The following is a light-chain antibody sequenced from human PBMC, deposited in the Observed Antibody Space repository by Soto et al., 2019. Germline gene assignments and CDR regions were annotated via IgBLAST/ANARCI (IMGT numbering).Light chain of an antibody. V-gene: IGLV2-14*03. CDR1: NSDVGTYDY. J-gene: IGLJ1*01. Sequence: QAALTQPASVSGSPGQSITISCTGSNSDVGTYDYVSWYQQHPGKAPKLIIYDVTNRPSGVSNRFSGSNSGNTASLTISGLQAEDEADYYCLSYINYNTYVFGTGTKLTVL. CDR2: DVT. CDR3: LSYINYNTYV.